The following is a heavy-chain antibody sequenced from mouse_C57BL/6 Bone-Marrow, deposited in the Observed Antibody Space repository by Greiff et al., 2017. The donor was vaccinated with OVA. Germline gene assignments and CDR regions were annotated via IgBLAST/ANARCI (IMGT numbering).Heavy chain of an antibody. V-gene: IGHV1-50*01. CDR3: ASAVFAY. CDR2: IDPSDTYT. CDR1: GYTFTSYW. J-gene: IGHJ3*01. Sequence: QVQLQQPGAEVVKPGASVKLSCKASGYTFTSYWMQWIQQRPGQGLEWIGEIDPSDTYTNYNQKFRAKATLTVDTSSSTAYMQLTSLTSEDSAVYYCASAVFAYWGQGTLVTVSA.